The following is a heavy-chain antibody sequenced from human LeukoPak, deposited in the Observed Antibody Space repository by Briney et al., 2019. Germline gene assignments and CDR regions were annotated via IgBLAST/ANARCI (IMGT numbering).Heavy chain of an antibody. Sequence: SETLSLICAVYGGSFSGYYWSWIRQPPGKALEWIGEINHSGSTNYNPSLKSRVTISVDTSKNQFSLKLSSVTAADTAVYYCARGWYGSGRNLDYWGQGTLVTVSS. CDR1: GGSFSGYY. V-gene: IGHV4-34*01. J-gene: IGHJ4*02. D-gene: IGHD3-10*01. CDR2: INHSGST. CDR3: ARGWYGSGRNLDY.